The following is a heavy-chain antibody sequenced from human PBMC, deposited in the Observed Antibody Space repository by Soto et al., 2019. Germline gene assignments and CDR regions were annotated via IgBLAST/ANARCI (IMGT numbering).Heavy chain of an antibody. J-gene: IGHJ3*02. V-gene: IGHV1-69*13. CDR3: ARPVYYYDSSGYYSYAFDI. CDR2: IIPIFGTA. Sequence: ASVKVSCKASGGTFSSYAISWVRQAPGQGLEWMGGIIPIFGTANYAQKFQGRVTITADESTSTAYMELSSLRSEDTAVYYCARPVYYYDSSGYYSYAFDICGQGTMVTVSS. CDR1: GGTFSSYA. D-gene: IGHD3-22*01.